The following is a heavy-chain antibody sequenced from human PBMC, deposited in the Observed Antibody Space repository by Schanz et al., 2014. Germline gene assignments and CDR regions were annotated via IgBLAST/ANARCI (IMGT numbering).Heavy chain of an antibody. Sequence: QVHLVQSGAEVKKPGASVRVSCKASGYIFINSGISWVRQAPGQGLEWVGWISVYTGNTKYGQKVQGRVTMTANTSTSTAYMEVSSLRSEDTAVYSCARGIGCYGANNYGDYWGQGTLGTVSS. CDR1: GYIFINSG. CDR2: ISVYTGNT. V-gene: IGHV1-18*01. J-gene: IGHJ4*02. D-gene: IGHD4-17*01. CDR3: ARGIGCYGANNYGDY.